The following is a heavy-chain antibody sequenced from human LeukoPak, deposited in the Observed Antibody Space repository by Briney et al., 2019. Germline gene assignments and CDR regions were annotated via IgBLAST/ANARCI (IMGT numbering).Heavy chain of an antibody. CDR1: GFTFSSYE. V-gene: IGHV3-21*01. D-gene: IGHD6-19*01. Sequence: PGGSLRLSCAASGFTFSSYEMNWVRQAPGKGLEWVSSISSSSSYIYYADSVKGRFTISRDNAKNSLYLQMNSLRAEDTAVYYCARDPWQAVATYYFDYWGQGTLVTVSS. CDR3: ARDPWQAVATYYFDY. J-gene: IGHJ4*02. CDR2: ISSSSSYI.